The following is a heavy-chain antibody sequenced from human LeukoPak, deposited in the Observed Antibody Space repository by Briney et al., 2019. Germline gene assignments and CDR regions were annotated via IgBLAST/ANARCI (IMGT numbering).Heavy chain of an antibody. V-gene: IGHV4-39*07. J-gene: IGHJ3*02. CDR2: IYSSDST. Sequence: SETLSLTCSVSGASISSGSNYWGWIRQPPGKTLEWIGSIYSSDSTYYNPSLKSRVIIIIDTPENHFSLTLSSVTAADTAVYYCARSDGYGLVGIWGQGTMVTVSS. CDR3: ARSDGYGLVGI. D-gene: IGHD3-10*01. CDR1: GASISSGSNY.